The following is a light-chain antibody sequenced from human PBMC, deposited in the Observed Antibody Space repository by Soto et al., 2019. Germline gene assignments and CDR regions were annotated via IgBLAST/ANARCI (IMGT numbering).Light chain of an antibody. Sequence: DIQMTQSPSTLSASVGDRVTITCRASQSISSWLARYQQKPGKAPKLLIYKASSLESGVPSRFSGSGSGTEFSLPISSLLPDDFAADYCQQYNSYSPRTYGQGTKVEIK. CDR3: QQYNSYSPRT. J-gene: IGKJ1*01. CDR2: KAS. V-gene: IGKV1-5*03. CDR1: QSISSW.